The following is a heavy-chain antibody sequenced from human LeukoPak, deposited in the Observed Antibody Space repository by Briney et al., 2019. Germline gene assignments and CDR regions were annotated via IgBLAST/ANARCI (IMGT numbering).Heavy chain of an antibody. CDR1: GFTFSTYS. CDR3: ARLSGRSLDY. CDR2: ISSSSSTV. J-gene: IGHJ4*02. Sequence: GGSLRLSCAASGFTFSTYSMSWVRQAPGKGLEWVSYISSSSSTVYYADSVKGRFTISRDNAKNSLHLEANSLRDEDTAVFYCARLSGRSLDYWGQGTLVTVSS. V-gene: IGHV3-48*02. D-gene: IGHD1-20*01.